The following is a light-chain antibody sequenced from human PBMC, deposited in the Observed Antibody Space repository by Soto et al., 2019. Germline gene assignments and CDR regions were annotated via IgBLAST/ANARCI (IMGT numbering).Light chain of an antibody. J-gene: IGKJ3*01. Sequence: IVMTQSRATLSVSPGERATLSCRASQSVGTDLAWYQQKPGQAPRRPIYGASTRATGIPARFSGSGSGTEFTLTIHSLQSEDLAVYYCHQYNDWPRFTFGPGTKVEIK. CDR2: GAS. V-gene: IGKV3-15*01. CDR3: HQYNDWPRFT. CDR1: QSVGTD.